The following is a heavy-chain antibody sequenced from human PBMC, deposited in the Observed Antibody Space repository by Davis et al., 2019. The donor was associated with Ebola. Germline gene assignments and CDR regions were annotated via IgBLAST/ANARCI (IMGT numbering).Heavy chain of an antibody. V-gene: IGHV3-11*04. Sequence: GESLKISCEASGFTFSDYSMTWIRQAPGKPLQWVAYISRSGFPTYYADSVKGRFVVSRDNTKNSLYLQTESLRVEDTGLYFCARDIGYKYDWRFDAFDLWGLGTRVIVS. CDR1: GFTFSDYS. CDR2: ISRSGFPT. CDR3: ARDIGYKYDWRFDAFDL. D-gene: IGHD1-1*01. J-gene: IGHJ3*01.